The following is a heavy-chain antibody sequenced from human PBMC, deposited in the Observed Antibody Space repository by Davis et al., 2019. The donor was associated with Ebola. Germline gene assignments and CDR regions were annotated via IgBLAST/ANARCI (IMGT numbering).Heavy chain of an antibody. CDR3: ARGPPSFDY. CDR2: IYYSGST. Sequence: PSETLSLTCTVSGGSISSSSYYWGWIRQPPGKGLEWIGSIYYSGSTYYNPSLKSRLTISVDTSKNQFSLKLSSVTAADTAVYYCARGPPSFDYWGQGTLVTVSS. CDR1: GGSISSSSYY. V-gene: IGHV4-39*07. J-gene: IGHJ4*02.